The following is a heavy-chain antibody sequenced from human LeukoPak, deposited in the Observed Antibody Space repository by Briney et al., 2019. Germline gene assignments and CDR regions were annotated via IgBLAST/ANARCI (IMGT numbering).Heavy chain of an antibody. D-gene: IGHD4-17*01. V-gene: IGHV4-59*01. CDR2: IYYSGST. Sequence: SETLSLTCSVSGGSISSYYWSWIRQPPAKGLEWIGYIYYSGSTNYNPSLKSRVTISVDTSKNQFSLKLSSVTAADTAVYYCARTDDYGDYAFDYWGQGTLVTVSS. CDR1: GGSISSYY. J-gene: IGHJ4*02. CDR3: ARTDDYGDYAFDY.